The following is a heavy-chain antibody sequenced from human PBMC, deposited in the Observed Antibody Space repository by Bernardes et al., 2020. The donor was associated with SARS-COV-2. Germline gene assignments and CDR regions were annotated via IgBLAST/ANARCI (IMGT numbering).Heavy chain of an antibody. CDR2: TRNKANSYST. D-gene: IGHD2-2*01. V-gene: IGHV3-72*01. Sequence: GSLILSCAASGFTFSDHYMDWVRQAPGKGLEWIGRTRNKANSYSTEYAASVKGRFTVARDDSKNSFYLQMNSLKTEDTAVYYCIESGYCSTTSCPRAYFQHWGQGTLVTVSS. J-gene: IGHJ1*01. CDR1: GFTFSDHY. CDR3: IESGYCSTTSCPRAYFQH.